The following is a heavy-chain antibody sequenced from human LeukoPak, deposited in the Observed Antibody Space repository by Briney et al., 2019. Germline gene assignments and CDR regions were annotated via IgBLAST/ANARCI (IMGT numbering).Heavy chain of an antibody. V-gene: IGHV3-48*04. CDR2: ISSSSSTI. CDR3: ASGYGGNWDGY. J-gene: IGHJ4*02. D-gene: IGHD4-23*01. CDR1: GFTFSSYS. Sequence: PGGSLRLSCAASGFTFSSYSMNWVRQAPGKGLEWVSYISSSSSTIYYADSVKGRFTISRDNAKNSLYLQMNSLRAEDTAVYYCASGYGGNWDGYWGQGTLVTVTS.